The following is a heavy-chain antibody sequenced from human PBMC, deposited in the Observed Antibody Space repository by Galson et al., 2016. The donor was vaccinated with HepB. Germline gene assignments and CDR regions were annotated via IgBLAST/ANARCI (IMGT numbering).Heavy chain of an antibody. V-gene: IGHV3-23*01. D-gene: IGHD6-13*01. J-gene: IGHJ6*03. Sequence: SLRLSCAASGFSFSNSGMSWVRQAPGRGLEWVSGITRSGDATHYADFVKGRFTISRDNSKNTLYLQMNSLRAEDTAVYYCAKDAIGHWYQHTYYYYYMDVGGKRTTVTVSS. CDR2: ITRSGDAT. CDR3: AKDAIGHWYQHTYYYYYMDV. CDR1: GFSFSNSG.